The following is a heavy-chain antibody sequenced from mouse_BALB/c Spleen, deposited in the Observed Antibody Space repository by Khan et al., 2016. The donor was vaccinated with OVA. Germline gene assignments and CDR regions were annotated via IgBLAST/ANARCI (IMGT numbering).Heavy chain of an antibody. V-gene: IGHV1-81*01. CDR1: GYTFTYYV. J-gene: IGHJ2*01. CDR3: ARGDGDYVYFDY. CDR2: IYPGSDNV. Sequence: VQLQESGPELVKPGASVKMSCKASGYTFTYYVITWVKQRTGQGLEWIGEIYPGSDNVYYNERFKGKATLTADKSSNPTHMQLSSLTSEDSAVYFCARGDGDYVYFDYWGQGTTLTVSS. D-gene: IGHD2-13*01.